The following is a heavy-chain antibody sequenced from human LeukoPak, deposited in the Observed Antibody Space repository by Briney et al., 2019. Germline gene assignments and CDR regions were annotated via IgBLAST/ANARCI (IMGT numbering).Heavy chain of an antibody. CDR1: GFTFSSYA. CDR3: AKAPIAVANLYYFDY. CDR2: IRYDGNKK. J-gene: IGHJ4*02. Sequence: GGSLRLSCAASGFTFSSYAMHWVRQAPGKGLEWVAFIRYDGNKKYYVNSLKGRFTISRDNSRNTLYLQMNSLRAEDTAVYYCAKAPIAVANLYYFDYWGQGTLVTVSS. D-gene: IGHD6-19*01. V-gene: IGHV3-30*02.